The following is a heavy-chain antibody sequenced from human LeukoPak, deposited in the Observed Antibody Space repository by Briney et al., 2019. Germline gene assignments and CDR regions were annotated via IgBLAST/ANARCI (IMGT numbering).Heavy chain of an antibody. V-gene: IGHV3-66*01. CDR2: IYSGGST. J-gene: IGHJ5*02. CDR1: GFTVSSNY. D-gene: IGHD6-13*01. CDR3: ARIGAYEWQQLPSEWFAP. Sequence: PGGSLRLSCAPSGFTVSSNYISWVRQAPGKGLEWVSVIYSGGSTYYADSVKGRFTISRDNSKNTLYLQMNSLRAEDTAVYYCARIGAYEWQQLPSEWFAPWGQGTLVTVSS.